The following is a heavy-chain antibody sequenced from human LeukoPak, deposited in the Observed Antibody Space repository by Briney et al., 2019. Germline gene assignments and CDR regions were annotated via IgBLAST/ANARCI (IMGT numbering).Heavy chain of an antibody. CDR2: ISSSGSTI. CDR3: ARTAARDYYYYYYMDV. V-gene: IGHV3-48*03. J-gene: IGHJ6*03. CDR1: GFTFSSYE. D-gene: IGHD6-6*01. Sequence: PGGSLRLSCAASGFTFSSYEMNWVRQAPGKGLEWVSYISSSGSTIYYADSVKGRFTISRDNAKNSLYLQTNSLRAEDTAVYYCARTAARDYYYYYYMDVWGKGTTVTVSS.